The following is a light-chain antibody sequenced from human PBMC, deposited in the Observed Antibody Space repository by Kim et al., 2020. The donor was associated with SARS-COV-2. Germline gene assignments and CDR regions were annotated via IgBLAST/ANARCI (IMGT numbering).Light chain of an antibody. J-gene: IGKJ2*01. CDR3: QQYGNSPRT. V-gene: IGKV3D-20*01. Sequence: EIVLTQSPVSLSLSPGERATLSCGASQSVRSSYLAWYQQKPGLAPRLLIYDASRRATGIPDRFSGSGSGTDFTLTINRLEPEDFAVYYYQQYGNSPRTFGQGTKMEI. CDR2: DAS. CDR1: QSVRSSY.